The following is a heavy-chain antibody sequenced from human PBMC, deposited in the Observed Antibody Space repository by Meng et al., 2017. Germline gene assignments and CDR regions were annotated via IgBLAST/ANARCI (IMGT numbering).Heavy chain of an antibody. CDR3: ARDPSGTAHFDY. V-gene: IGHV4-31*03. CDR1: GGSISSGGYY. CDR2: IYYSGST. Sequence: QVQLQESGPGRVKPSQSLALACSVAGGSISSGGYYWSWSRPHPGKGLEWIGYIYYSGSTYYNPSLKSRVTISVDTSKNQFSLKLSSVTAADTAVYYCARDPSGTAHFDYWGQGTLVTVSS. D-gene: IGHD3-10*01. J-gene: IGHJ4*02.